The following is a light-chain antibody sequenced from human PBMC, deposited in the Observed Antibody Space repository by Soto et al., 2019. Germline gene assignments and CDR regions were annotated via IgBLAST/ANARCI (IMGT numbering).Light chain of an antibody. Sequence: DIQMTQSPSSLSAAVGDRVTITCRASQSISDWLAWYQQKPGKAPKVLIYKASTLQSGVPSRFSGSGSGTEFTLTINSLQPDDFATYFCKQYKTYPSFGQGTKVEIK. CDR2: KAS. CDR3: KQYKTYPS. J-gene: IGKJ2*03. CDR1: QSISDW. V-gene: IGKV1-5*03.